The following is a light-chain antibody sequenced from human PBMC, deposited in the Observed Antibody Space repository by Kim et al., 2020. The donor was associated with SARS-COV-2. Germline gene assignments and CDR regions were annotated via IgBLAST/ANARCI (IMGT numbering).Light chain of an antibody. CDR1: SIGTKS. J-gene: IGLJ3*02. Sequence: SYELTQPPSVSVAPGKTARLTCAGNSIGTKSVHWYQQKPGQAPVVVIYYDSDRPTGIPERFSGSSSESTATLTISRVEAGDEADYYCQVWPRNTEVFGGG. CDR3: QVWPRNTEV. V-gene: IGLV3-21*04. CDR2: YDS.